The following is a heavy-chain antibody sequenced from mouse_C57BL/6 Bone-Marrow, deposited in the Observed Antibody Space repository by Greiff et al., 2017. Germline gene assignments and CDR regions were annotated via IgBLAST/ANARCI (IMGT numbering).Heavy chain of an antibody. CDR3: ARLGITTVVATYFDY. CDR1: GYTFTSYT. V-gene: IGHV1-4*01. CDR2: INPSSGYT. J-gene: IGHJ2*01. D-gene: IGHD1-1*01. Sequence: ESGAELARPGASVKMSCKASGYTFTSYTMHWVKQRPGQGLEWIGYINPSSGYTKYNQKFKDKATLTADKSSSTAYMQLSSLTSEDSAVYYCARLGITTVVATYFDYWGQGTTLTVSS.